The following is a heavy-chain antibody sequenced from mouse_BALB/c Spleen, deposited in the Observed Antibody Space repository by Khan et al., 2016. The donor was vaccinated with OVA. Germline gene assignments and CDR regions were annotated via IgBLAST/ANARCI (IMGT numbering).Heavy chain of an antibody. J-gene: IGHJ2*01. CDR1: GYSITSGYG. Sequence: EVQLVESGPGLVKPSQSLSLTCTVTGYSITSGYGWNWIRQFPGNKLEWMGYIRYSGSTNYNQSLKSRITITRDTSNNKLFLQLNSVTTEDTATYYCARTARIKYWGQGTTLTVSS. D-gene: IGHD1-2*01. CDR3: ARTARIKY. CDR2: IRYSGST. V-gene: IGHV3-1*02.